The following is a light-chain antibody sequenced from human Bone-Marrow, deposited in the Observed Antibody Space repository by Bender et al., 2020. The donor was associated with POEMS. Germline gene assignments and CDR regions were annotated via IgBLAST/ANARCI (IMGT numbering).Light chain of an antibody. Sequence: SYVLTQPPSVSVAPGQTARITCGGNNIASKSVHWYQQKPGQAPVLVVYDDSDRPSGIPERFSGSNSGYTAALTISGVEAGDEADYYCQVWDSSRDLVVFGGGTELTVL. CDR3: QVWDSSRDLVV. CDR2: DDS. V-gene: IGLV3-21*02. CDR1: NIASKS. J-gene: IGLJ2*01.